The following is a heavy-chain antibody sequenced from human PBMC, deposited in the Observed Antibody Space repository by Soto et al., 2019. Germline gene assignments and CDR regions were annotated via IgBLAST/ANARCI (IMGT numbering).Heavy chain of an antibody. D-gene: IGHD2-21*02. Sequence: QVQLVQSGAEVKKPGSSVRVSCRSSGDTFSSYIVNWLRLAPGRGLEWMGRVTPVLTTTDYAQNFRGRVNTSADRSTNTVYLELSSLRSDDTAVYYCARRRYCGYDCYHKHYYGMDVWGQGSLVTVAS. CDR1: GDTFSSYI. CDR2: VTPVLTTT. CDR3: ARRRYCGYDCYHKHYYGMDV. V-gene: IGHV1-69*08. J-gene: IGHJ6*02.